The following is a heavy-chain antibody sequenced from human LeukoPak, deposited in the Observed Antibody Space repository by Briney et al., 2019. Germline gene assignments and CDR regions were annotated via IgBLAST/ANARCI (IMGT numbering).Heavy chain of an antibody. J-gene: IGHJ6*04. V-gene: IGHV3-30-3*01. CDR2: ISYDGSNK. D-gene: IGHD1-14*01. CDR3: ARPINHMDV. Sequence: GGSLRLSCAASGFTFSSYAMHWVRQAPGKGLEWVAVISYDGSNKYYADSVKGRFTISRDNSKNTLYLQMNSLRAEDTAVYYCARPINHMDVWGKGTTVTVSS. CDR1: GFTFSSYA.